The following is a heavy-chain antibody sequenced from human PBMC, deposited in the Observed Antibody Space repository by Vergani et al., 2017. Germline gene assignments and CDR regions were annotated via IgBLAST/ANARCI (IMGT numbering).Heavy chain of an antibody. D-gene: IGHD4-17*01. J-gene: IGHJ6*02. CDR1: GYTFTDHY. V-gene: IGHV1-69-2*01. CDR2: VDPEDGYT. CDR3: ATPQTGTTGGMEV. Sequence: EVQLVQSGAEVKQPGATIKISCKVSGYTFTDHYMHWVKQAPGKGLEWMGLVDPEDGYTIYAEKFKGRVTIAADTYTDTAHLELSSLRSEDTAVYYCATPQTGTTGGMEVWGQGTTVIVSS.